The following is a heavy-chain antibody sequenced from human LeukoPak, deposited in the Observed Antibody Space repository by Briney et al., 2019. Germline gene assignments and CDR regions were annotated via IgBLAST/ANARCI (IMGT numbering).Heavy chain of an antibody. CDR2: IYHSGST. J-gene: IGHJ4*02. CDR1: GYSISSGYY. V-gene: IGHV4-38-2*01. CDR3: AGTYYDFWSGYPDFDY. Sequence: SETLSLTCAVSGYSISSGYYWGWIRQPPGKGLEWIGSIYHSGSTYYNPSLKSRVTISVDTSKNQFSLKPSSVTAADTAVYYCAGTYYDFWSGYPDFDYWGQGTLVTVSS. D-gene: IGHD3-3*01.